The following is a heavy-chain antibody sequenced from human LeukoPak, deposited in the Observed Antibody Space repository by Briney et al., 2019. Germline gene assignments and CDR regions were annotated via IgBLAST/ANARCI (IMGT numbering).Heavy chain of an antibody. J-gene: IGHJ4*02. D-gene: IGHD6-19*01. CDR2: INWNGGST. V-gene: IGHV3-20*04. CDR3: ARDGSVAAEPAYFDY. CDR1: GFTFSSYS. Sequence: PGGSLRLSCAASGFTFSSYSMNWVRQAPGKGLEWVSGINWNGGSTGYADSVKGRFTISRDNAKNSLYLQMNSLRAEDTALYYCARDGSVAAEPAYFDYWGQGTLVTVSS.